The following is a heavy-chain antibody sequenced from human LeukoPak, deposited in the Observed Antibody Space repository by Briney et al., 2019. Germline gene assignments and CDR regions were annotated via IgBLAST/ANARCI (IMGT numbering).Heavy chain of an antibody. J-gene: IGHJ3*02. V-gene: IGHV1-18*01. D-gene: IGHD1-26*01. CDR2: ISTHNGNR. CDR1: GYTFNSYE. Sequence: ASVTLSCTASGYTFNSYEISWVRQAPGQGLEWMGWISTHNGNRIYAQKFQGRVILTTDTSTSTAYMELRSLVSDDTAVYYCARVVGASPGNAFDIWGQGTMVTVSS. CDR3: ARVVGASPGNAFDI.